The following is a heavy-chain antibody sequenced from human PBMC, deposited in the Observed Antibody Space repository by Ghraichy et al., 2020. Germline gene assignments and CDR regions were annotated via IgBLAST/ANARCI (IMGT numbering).Heavy chain of an antibody. CDR1: GFTFSSYS. CDR2: ISSSSSTI. CDR3: ARDRVLRYFDWLPPGGYYYYGMDV. J-gene: IGHJ6*02. D-gene: IGHD3-9*01. V-gene: IGHV3-48*02. Sequence: GGSLRLSCAASGFTFSSYSMNWVRQAPGKGLEWVSYISSSSSTIYYADSVKGRFTISRDNAKNSLYLQMNSLRDEDTAVYYCARDRVLRYFDWLPPGGYYYYGMDVWGQGTTVTVSS.